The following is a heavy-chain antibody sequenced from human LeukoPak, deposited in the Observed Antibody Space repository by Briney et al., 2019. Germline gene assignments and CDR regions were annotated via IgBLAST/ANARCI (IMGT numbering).Heavy chain of an antibody. D-gene: IGHD3-10*01. CDR1: GFTFSSYS. V-gene: IGHV3-48*01. CDR2: ISSSSSTI. J-gene: IGHJ4*02. CDR3: ARDWGYYGSGSYYNFDY. Sequence: GGSLRLSCAASGFTFSSYSMNWVRQAPGKGLEWVSYISSSSSTIYYADSVKGRFTISRDNAKNSLYLQMNSLRAEDTAVYYCARDWGYYGSGSYYNFDYWGQGTLVTVSS.